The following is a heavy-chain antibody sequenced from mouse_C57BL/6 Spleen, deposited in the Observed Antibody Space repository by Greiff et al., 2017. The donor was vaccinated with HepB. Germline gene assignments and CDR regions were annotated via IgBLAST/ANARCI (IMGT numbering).Heavy chain of an antibody. CDR3: SFYYDYLRGAMDY. J-gene: IGHJ4*01. CDR1: GYTFTSYT. V-gene: IGHV1-4*01. Sequence: VQLQQSGAELARPGASVKMSCKASGYTFTSYTMHWVKQRPGQGLEWIGYINPSSGYTKYNQKFKDKATLTADKSSSTAYMQLSSLTSEDSAVYDCSFYYDYLRGAMDYWGQGTSVTVSS. D-gene: IGHD2-4*01. CDR2: INPSSGYT.